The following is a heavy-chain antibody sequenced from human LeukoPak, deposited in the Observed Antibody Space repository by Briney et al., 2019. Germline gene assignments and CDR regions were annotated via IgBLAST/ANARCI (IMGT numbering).Heavy chain of an antibody. CDR1: GGTFSSYA. D-gene: IGHD3-22*01. CDR2: IIPILGIA. V-gene: IGHV1-69*04. CDR3: ARDISSGYYAFDY. Sequence: SVKVSCKASGGTFSSYAISWVRQAPGQGLEWMGRIIPILGIANYAQKFQGRVTITRDTSASTAYMELSSLRSEDTAVYYCARDISSGYYAFDYWGQGTLVTVSS. J-gene: IGHJ4*02.